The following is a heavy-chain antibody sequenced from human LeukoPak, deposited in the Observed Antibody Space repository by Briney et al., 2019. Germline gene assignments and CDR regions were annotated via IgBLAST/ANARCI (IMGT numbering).Heavy chain of an antibody. Sequence: GEFLKISCKGSGYIFTTYWIAWVRQMPGKGLEWMGIIYPGDSDTRYSPSFQGQVTISVDKSINTAYLQWSSLTASDTAMYYCVRRAWNYEYFDYWGQGTLVTVSS. V-gene: IGHV5-51*01. CDR2: IYPGDSDT. CDR1: GYIFTTYW. J-gene: IGHJ4*02. D-gene: IGHD1-7*01. CDR3: VRRAWNYEYFDY.